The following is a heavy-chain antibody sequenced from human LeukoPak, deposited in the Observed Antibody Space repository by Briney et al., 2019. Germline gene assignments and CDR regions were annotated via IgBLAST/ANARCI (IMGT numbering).Heavy chain of an antibody. V-gene: IGHV3-23*01. J-gene: IGHJ4*02. Sequence: GGSLRLSCAASGFTFSSYAMSWVRQAPGKGLEWASAISGSGGSTYYADSVKGRFTISRDNSKNTLYLQMNSLRAEDTAVYYCAKDSRATGTTGHWGQGTLVTVSS. CDR2: ISGSGGST. D-gene: IGHD1-1*01. CDR3: AKDSRATGTTGH. CDR1: GFTFSSYA.